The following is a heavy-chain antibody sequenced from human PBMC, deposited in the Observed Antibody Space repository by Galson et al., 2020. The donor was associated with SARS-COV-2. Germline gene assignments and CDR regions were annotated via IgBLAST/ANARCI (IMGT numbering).Heavy chain of an antibody. J-gene: IGHJ4*02. Sequence: SQTLSLTCTFSGGSISSSSYYWGWIRQHPGKGLEWIGSIYYSGSTYYNPSLKSRVTISVDTSKNQFSLKLSSVTAADTAVYYCATAGISAVDYWGQGTLVTVSS. V-gene: IGHV4-39*07. CDR2: IYYSGST. D-gene: IGHD6-13*01. CDR3: ATAGISAVDY. CDR1: GGSISSSSYY.